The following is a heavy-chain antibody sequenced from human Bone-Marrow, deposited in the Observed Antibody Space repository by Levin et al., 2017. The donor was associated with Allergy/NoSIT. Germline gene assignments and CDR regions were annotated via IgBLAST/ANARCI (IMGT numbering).Heavy chain of an antibody. V-gene: IGHV3-30-3*01. CDR3: AEEKVTMSVEIIESYFDY. Sequence: GESLKISCAASEFTFSTYAMHWVRQAPGKGLEWVAVISPDGSNEYYADSVKGRFTISRDNSKNTLYLQMNSLRGEDTAVYYCAEEKVTMSVEIIESYFDYWGQGTLVTVSS. CDR2: ISPDGSNE. D-gene: IGHD3-16*02. CDR1: EFTFSTYA. J-gene: IGHJ4*02.